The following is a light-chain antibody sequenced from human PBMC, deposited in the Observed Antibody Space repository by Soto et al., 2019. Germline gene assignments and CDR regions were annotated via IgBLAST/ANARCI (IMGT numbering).Light chain of an antibody. CDR3: CSYAGSYTLYV. Sequence: QSALTQPRSVSGSPGQSVTISCTGTSSDVGGYNYVSWYQQHPGKAPKLMIYGVSKRPSGVPDRFSGSKSGNTASLTISGLQAEDEADYYCCSYAGSYTLYVFGIGTKVTVL. J-gene: IGLJ1*01. CDR2: GVS. V-gene: IGLV2-11*01. CDR1: SSDVGGYNY.